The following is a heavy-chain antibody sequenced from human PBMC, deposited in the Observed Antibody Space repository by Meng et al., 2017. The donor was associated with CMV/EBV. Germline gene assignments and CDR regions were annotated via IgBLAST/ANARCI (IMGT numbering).Heavy chain of an antibody. D-gene: IGHD5-18*01. CDR2: IYYSGST. CDR3: ARGGARDTARLGY. V-gene: IGHV4-59*01. J-gene: IGHJ4*02. CDR1: GGSISSYY. Sequence: GSLRLSCTVSGGSISSYYWSWIRQPPGKGLEWIGYIYYSGSTNYNPSLKSRVTISVDTSKNQFSLKLSSVTAVDTAVYYCARGGARDTARLGYWGQGTLVTVSS.